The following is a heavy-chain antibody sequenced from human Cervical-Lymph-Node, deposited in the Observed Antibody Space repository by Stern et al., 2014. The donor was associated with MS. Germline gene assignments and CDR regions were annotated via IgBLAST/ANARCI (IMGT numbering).Heavy chain of an antibody. D-gene: IGHD4-17*01. V-gene: IGHV1-2*02. CDR2: INANSGGT. CDR1: GFTFTSCY. CDR3: ARDMSTVTTPYFDY. J-gene: IGHJ4*02. Sequence: VQLVESGAEVRRPGASVKVACKASGFTFTSCYMHWVRQAPGQGLERMGWINANSGGTNSAQKFQGRVTMTRDTSISTVYMDLTGLTSDDTAIYYCARDMSTVTTPYFDYWGQGTLVTVPS.